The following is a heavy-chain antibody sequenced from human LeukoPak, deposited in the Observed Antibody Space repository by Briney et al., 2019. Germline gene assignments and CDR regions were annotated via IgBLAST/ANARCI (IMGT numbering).Heavy chain of an antibody. V-gene: IGHV3-15*01. Sequence: GGSLRLSCAASGFTFSNAWMSWVRQAPGKGLEWVGRIKSKTDGGTTDYAAPVKGRFTISRDDSKNTLYLQINSLKTEDTAVYYCTTVPYCSSTSCPPYYYYYYMDVWGKGTTVTVSS. D-gene: IGHD2-2*01. CDR3: TTVPYCSSTSCPPYYYYYYMDV. CDR1: GFTFSNAW. J-gene: IGHJ6*03. CDR2: IKSKTDGGTT.